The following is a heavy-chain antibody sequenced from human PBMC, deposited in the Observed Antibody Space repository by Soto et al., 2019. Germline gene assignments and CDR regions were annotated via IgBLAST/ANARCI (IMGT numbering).Heavy chain of an antibody. CDR2: IYHSGSI. D-gene: IGHD2-2*01. V-gene: IGHV4-38-2*01. J-gene: IGHJ1*01. CDR1: GYSISIGYY. CDR3: AVGYCGSERCSREYFQN. Sequence: SETLSLTCAVSGYSISIGYYWGWLRQPPGKGLEWIATIYHSGSIFHNPSLKSRVTISVDTSKNQSSLKLRSVTAADTAVYYCAVGYCGSERCSREYFQNWGPGTLATVSS.